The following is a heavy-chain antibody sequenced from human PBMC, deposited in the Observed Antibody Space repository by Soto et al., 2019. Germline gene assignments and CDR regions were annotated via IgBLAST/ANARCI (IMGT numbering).Heavy chain of an antibody. Sequence: EVQLVESGGGLVQPGGSLRLSCAASGFTVSSNYMSWVRQAPGTGLEWVSGIYSGGSTYYADSVKGRFTISRDNSKITLYLQMNSLRSEDKAVYYCARDPAYYDILTGPTPHGMDVWGQGTTVTVSS. V-gene: IGHV3-66*01. D-gene: IGHD3-9*01. CDR2: IYSGGST. CDR1: GFTVSSNY. CDR3: ARDPAYYDILTGPTPHGMDV. J-gene: IGHJ6*02.